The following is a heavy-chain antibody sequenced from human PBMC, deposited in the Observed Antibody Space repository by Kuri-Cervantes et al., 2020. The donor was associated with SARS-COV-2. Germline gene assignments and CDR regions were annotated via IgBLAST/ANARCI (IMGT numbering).Heavy chain of an antibody. CDR2: IKQDGSER. J-gene: IGHJ4*02. D-gene: IGHD6-19*01. CDR1: GFTLSNYW. V-gene: IGHV3-7*01. Sequence: GGSLRLSCAASGFTLSNYWMTWVRQAPGKGLEWVANIKQDGSERYYVDSVKGRFTISRDNAKNSLYLQMNSLRAEDTAVYYCASTPGQWLVLNYFDYWGQGTLVTVSS. CDR3: ASTPGQWLVLNYFDY.